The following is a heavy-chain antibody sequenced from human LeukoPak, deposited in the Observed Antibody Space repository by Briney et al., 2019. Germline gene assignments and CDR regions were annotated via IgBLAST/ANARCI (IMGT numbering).Heavy chain of an antibody. CDR2: MNPNSGNT. V-gene: IGHV1-8*01. CDR3: ARVSPRYAGYSPN. CDR1: GYTFTSYD. Sequence: ASVKVSCTASGYTFTSYDINWVRQATGQGLEWMGWMNPNSGNTGYAQKFQGRVTMTRNTSISTAYMELSSLRSEDTAVYYCARVSPRYAGYSPNWGQGTLVTVSS. J-gene: IGHJ4*02. D-gene: IGHD3-9*01.